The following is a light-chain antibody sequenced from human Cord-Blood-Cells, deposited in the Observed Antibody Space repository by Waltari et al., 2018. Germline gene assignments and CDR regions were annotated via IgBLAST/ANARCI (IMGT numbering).Light chain of an antibody. J-gene: IGLJ1*01. CDR1: SSDVGGYNY. Sequence: QSALTQPPSASGSPGQSVTISCTGTSSDVGGYNYVSWYQQHPGKAPKLLIYEVSKRPSGVPCRFSGSKSGNTASLTVSGLQAEDEADYYCSSYAGSNNFVVGTGTKVTVL. CDR3: SSYAGSNNFV. CDR2: EVS. V-gene: IGLV2-8*01.